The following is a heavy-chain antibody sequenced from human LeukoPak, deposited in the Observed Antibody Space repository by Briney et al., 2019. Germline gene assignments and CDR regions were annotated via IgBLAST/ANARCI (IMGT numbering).Heavy chain of an antibody. D-gene: IGHD1-26*01. CDR3: ARDSNVEWDLLLDY. V-gene: IGHV7-4-1*02. Sequence: ASVKVSCKASGYTFTSYAMNWVRQAPGQGLEWMGWTNTNTGNPTYAQGFTGRFVFSLDTSVSTAYLQISSLKAEDTAVYYCARDSNVEWDLLLDYWGQGTLVTVSS. J-gene: IGHJ4*02. CDR2: TNTNTGNP. CDR1: GYTFTSYA.